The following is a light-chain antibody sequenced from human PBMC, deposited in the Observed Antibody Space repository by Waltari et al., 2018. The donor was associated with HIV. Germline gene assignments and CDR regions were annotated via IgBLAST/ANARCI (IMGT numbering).Light chain of an antibody. J-gene: IGKJ1*01. Sequence: DIQMTQSPSSVSASVGDRVTITCRASQGIRSWLAWYQQKAGKAPKVLIYAASSLQSGVPSRFSGSGSGTDFTLTISSLQPEDFATYYCLQANSFPRTFGQGTKVEIK. V-gene: IGKV1-12*01. CDR3: LQANSFPRT. CDR2: AAS. CDR1: QGIRSW.